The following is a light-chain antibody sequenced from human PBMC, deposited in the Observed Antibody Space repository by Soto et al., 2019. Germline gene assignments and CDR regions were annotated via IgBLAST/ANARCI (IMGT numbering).Light chain of an antibody. CDR1: QTISNW. CDR3: QQYHTSSIT. CDR2: DAS. V-gene: IGKV1-5*01. J-gene: IGKJ5*01. Sequence: DIQMSQSPSSLSASVAHRLTITCRASQTISNWLAWYQQKPGKAPTLLIYDASTLERGVPSRFSGTGSGTEFTLSIDSLQPDDFATYYCQQYHTSSITFGQGTRLEIK.